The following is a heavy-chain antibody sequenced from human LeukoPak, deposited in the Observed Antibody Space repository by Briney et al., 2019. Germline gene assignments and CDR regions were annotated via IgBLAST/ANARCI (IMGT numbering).Heavy chain of an antibody. CDR2: INPSGGST. CDR3: ARDTVGGYSSSWYYFDY. Sequence: VVSVKVSCKASEYTFTSYYMHWVRQAPGQGLEWMGIINPSGGSTSYAQKFQGRVTMTRDTSTSTVYMELSSLRSEDTAVYYCARDTVGGYSSSWYYFDYWGQGTLVTVSS. J-gene: IGHJ4*02. V-gene: IGHV1-46*01. CDR1: EYTFTSYY. D-gene: IGHD6-13*01.